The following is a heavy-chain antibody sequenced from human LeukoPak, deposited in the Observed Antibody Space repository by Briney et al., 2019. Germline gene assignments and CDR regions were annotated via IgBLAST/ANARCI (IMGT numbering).Heavy chain of an antibody. CDR3: ARGSLYFSSTSCWEFDY. J-gene: IGHJ4*02. Sequence: ASVKVSCKASGYTFTGYYMHWVRQAPGQGLEWMGWINPNSGGTTYAQTFQGRVTMTRDTSISTAYMTLSRLRPADTAVNSCARGSLYFSSTSCWEFDYWGQGTLVTVSS. D-gene: IGHD2-2*01. V-gene: IGHV1-2*02. CDR1: GYTFTGYY. CDR2: INPNSGGT.